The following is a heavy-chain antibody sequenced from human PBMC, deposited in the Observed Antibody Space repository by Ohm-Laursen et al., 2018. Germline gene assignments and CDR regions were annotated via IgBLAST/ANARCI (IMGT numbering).Heavy chain of an antibody. V-gene: IGHV4-34*01. D-gene: IGHD6-19*01. CDR1: GGSFSGYY. J-gene: IGHJ4*02. CDR3: ARGFSGWWGRIDY. CDR2: INHSRST. Sequence: GTLSLTCTVYGGSFSGYYWNWIRQPPGKGLEWIGEINHSRSTKYNSSFKSRVTISVDTSKNQFSLKLSSVTAADTAVYYCARGFSGWWGRIDYWGQGILVTVS.